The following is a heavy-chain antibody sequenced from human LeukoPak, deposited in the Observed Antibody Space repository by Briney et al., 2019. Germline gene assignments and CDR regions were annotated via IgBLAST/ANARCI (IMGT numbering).Heavy chain of an antibody. CDR2: ISGSGGRT. D-gene: IGHD4-17*01. Sequence: PGGSLRLSCVASGFTFSTFAMIWVRQPPGKGLEWVSSISGSGGRTYHADSVKGRFTISRDNSKNTLYLQMNSLRAEDTAVYYFATPPTVTRNYWGQGILVTVSS. CDR1: GFTFSTFA. J-gene: IGHJ4*02. V-gene: IGHV3-23*01. CDR3: ATPPTVTRNY.